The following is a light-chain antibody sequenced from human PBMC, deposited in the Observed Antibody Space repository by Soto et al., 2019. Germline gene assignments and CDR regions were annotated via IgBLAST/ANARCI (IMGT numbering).Light chain of an antibody. J-gene: IGKJ5*01. CDR3: QHYGAAPIT. Sequence: EIVLTQSPGSLSLSPGDRATLSCRASQRVGGNVAWYQQIPGQPPKLLIFGASSRATGIADKFSGSGSGTDFTLTISRLEPADFALYYCQHYGAAPITFGQGTRLEIK. V-gene: IGKV3-20*01. CDR1: QRVGGN. CDR2: GAS.